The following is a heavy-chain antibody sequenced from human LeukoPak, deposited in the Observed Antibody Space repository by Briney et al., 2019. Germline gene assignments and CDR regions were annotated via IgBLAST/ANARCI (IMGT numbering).Heavy chain of an antibody. CDR2: MNPNSGNT. CDR3: ARRPTKARRYCSGGSCYPARTDAFDI. D-gene: IGHD2-15*01. CDR1: GYTFTSYD. J-gene: IGHJ3*02. Sequence: ASVKVSCKASGYTFTSYDINWVRQATGQGLEWMGWMNPNSGNTGYAQKFQGRVTMTRNTSISTAYMELSSLRSEDTAVYYCARRPTKARRYCSGGSCYPARTDAFDIWGQGTMVTASS. V-gene: IGHV1-8*01.